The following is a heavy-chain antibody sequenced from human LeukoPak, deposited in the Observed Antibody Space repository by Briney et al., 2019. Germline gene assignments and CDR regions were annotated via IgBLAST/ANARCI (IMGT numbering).Heavy chain of an antibody. CDR2: ISGSGDST. V-gene: IGHV3-23*01. J-gene: IGHJ3*02. CDR3: AKEGPRGLAFDI. Sequence: GGSLRLSCAASGFTFSSYAMSWVRQPPGKGLEWVSGISGSGDSTYYADSVKGQFAISRDNSKNTLYQQMNSLRAEDTAVYYCAKEGPRGLAFDIWGQGTMVTVSS. CDR1: GFTFSSYA.